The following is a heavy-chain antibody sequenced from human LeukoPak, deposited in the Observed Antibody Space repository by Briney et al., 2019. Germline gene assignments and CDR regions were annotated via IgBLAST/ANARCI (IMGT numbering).Heavy chain of an antibody. CDR2: ISWNSGSI. J-gene: IGHJ4*02. D-gene: IGHD1-26*01. Sequence: GGSLRLSCAASGFTFEDYAMHWVRQAPGKGLEWVSGISWNSGSIDYADSVKGRFTISRDNAKNSLYQQVNSLRAEDTALYYCAKGIVGTTTSNFDYWGQGTLVTVSS. CDR1: GFTFEDYA. CDR3: AKGIVGTTTSNFDY. V-gene: IGHV3-9*01.